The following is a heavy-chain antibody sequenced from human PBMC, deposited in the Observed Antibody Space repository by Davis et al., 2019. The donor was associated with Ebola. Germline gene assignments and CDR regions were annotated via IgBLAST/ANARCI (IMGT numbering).Heavy chain of an antibody. J-gene: IGHJ4*02. D-gene: IGHD2-2*03. CDR2: IIPILGIA. CDR1: AGTFSSYA. Sequence: AASVKVSCKASAGTFSSYAISWVRQAPGQGLEWMGRIIPILGIANYAQKFQGRVTITADKSTSTAYMELSSLRSEDTAVYYCARAWGMDIVVVPAAMGDWGQGTLVTVSS. CDR3: ARAWGMDIVVVPAAMGD. V-gene: IGHV1-69*04.